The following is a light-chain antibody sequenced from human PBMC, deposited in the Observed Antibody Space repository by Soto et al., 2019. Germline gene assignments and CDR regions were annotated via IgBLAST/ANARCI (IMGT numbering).Light chain of an antibody. V-gene: IGKV3-11*01. CDR2: DAS. Sequence: EIVLTQSPATLSLSPGERATLSCRASQSVSSNLAWYQQKPGQAPRLLIYDASNRATGIPARFSGSGSGTDFTLTISSLEPEDFAVYYCQQRSNWAGITFGQGTRLEIK. CDR1: QSVSSN. J-gene: IGKJ5*01. CDR3: QQRSNWAGIT.